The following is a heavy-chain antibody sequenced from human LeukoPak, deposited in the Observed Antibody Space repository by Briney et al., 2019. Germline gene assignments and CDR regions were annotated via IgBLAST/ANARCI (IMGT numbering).Heavy chain of an antibody. CDR3: AKGLYSSSWYYFDY. Sequence: GGSLRLSCAASGFTFDDYAMHWVRQAPGKGLEWVSGISWNSGSIGYADSVKGRFTISRDNAENSLYLQMNSLRAEDTALYYCAKGLYSSSWYYFDYWGQGTLVTVSS. J-gene: IGHJ4*02. CDR1: GFTFDDYA. V-gene: IGHV3-9*01. CDR2: ISWNSGSI. D-gene: IGHD6-13*01.